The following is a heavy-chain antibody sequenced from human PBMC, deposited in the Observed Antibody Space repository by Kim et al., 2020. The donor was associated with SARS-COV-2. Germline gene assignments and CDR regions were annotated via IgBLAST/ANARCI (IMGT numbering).Heavy chain of an antibody. V-gene: IGHV1-2*04. J-gene: IGHJ6*02. D-gene: IGHD2-21*02. Sequence: ASVKVSCKASGYTFTGYYMHWVRQAPGQGLEWMGWINPNSGGTNYAQKFQGWVTMTRDRSISTAYMELSRLRSDDTAVYYCARGGVYCGGDCYSGLYYYYGMDVWGQRTTVTVSS. CDR3: ARGGVYCGGDCYSGLYYYYGMDV. CDR1: GYTFTGYY. CDR2: INPNSGGT.